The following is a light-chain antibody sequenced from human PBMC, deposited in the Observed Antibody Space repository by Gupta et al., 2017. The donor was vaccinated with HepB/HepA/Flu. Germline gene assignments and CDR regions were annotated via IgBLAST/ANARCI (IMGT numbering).Light chain of an antibody. V-gene: IGKV3-11*01. Sequence: EIVLTQSPATLSLSPGERATLSCRASQSVSSYLAWYQQKPGQAPRLLIYDASNRATGIPDRFSGSGSGTDFTLTSRSLEPEDFAVYYLQQRGNSPTFGGGTKVEI. CDR3: QQRGNSPT. J-gene: IGKJ4*01. CDR2: DAS. CDR1: QSVSSY.